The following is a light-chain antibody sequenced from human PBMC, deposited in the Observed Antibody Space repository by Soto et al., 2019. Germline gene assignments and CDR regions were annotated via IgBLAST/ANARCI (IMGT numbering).Light chain of an antibody. CDR1: SRDVGGYNY. CDR3: SSYTSTVTML. J-gene: IGLJ2*01. CDR2: DVS. V-gene: IGLV2-14*03. Sequence: QSALTQPASVSGSPGQSITISCTGTSRDVGGYNYVSWYQQHPGKAPKVIIYDVSYRPSGVSNRFSGSKSGNTASLTISGLQAEDEADYYCSSYTSTVTMLFGGGTKLTVL.